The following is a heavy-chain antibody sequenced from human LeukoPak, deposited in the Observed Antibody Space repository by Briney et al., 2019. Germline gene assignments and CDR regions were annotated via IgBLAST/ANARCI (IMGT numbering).Heavy chain of an antibody. Sequence: ASVKVSRKASGYTFTSYGISGVRQAPGQGLEWMGWNSAYNGNTNYAQKLQGRVPMNTDTSTSTAYMELRSLRSDDTAFYYCARDYSSGWYAFDYWGQGTLVTVAS. CDR1: GYTFTSYG. CDR2: NSAYNGNT. V-gene: IGHV1-18*01. CDR3: ARDYSSGWYAFDY. J-gene: IGHJ4*02. D-gene: IGHD6-19*01.